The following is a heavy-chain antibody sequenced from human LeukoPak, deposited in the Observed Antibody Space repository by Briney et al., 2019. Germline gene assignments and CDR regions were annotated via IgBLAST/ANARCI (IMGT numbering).Heavy chain of an antibody. CDR3: VARGGWARFDY. Sequence: GGSLRLSCAASGFTFSTYSMNWVRQAPGKGLEWISYITDDSTTMYYADSVKDRFTISRDNAKNSLYLQMNSLRAEDTAVYYCVARGGWARFDYWGQGTLVTVSS. CDR2: ITDDSTTM. D-gene: IGHD6-19*01. V-gene: IGHV3-48*04. J-gene: IGHJ4*02. CDR1: GFTFSTYS.